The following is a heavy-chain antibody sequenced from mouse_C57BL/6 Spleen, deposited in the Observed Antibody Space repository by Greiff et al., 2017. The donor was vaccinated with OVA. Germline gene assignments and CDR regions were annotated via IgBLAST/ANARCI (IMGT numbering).Heavy chain of an antibody. Sequence: VQLQQSGAELVKPGASVKLSCKASGYTFTSYWMQWVKKRPGQGLAWIGEIDPSDSYTNYNQKFKGKATLTVDTSSSTAYMQLSSLTSEDSAVYYCARASGGSSPYYFDYWGQGTTLTVSS. CDR3: ARASGGSSPYYFDY. D-gene: IGHD1-1*01. CDR1: GYTFTSYW. J-gene: IGHJ2*01. CDR2: IDPSDSYT. V-gene: IGHV1-50*01.